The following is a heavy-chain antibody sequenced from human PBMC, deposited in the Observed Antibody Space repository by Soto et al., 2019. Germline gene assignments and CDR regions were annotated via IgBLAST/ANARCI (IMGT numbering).Heavy chain of an antibody. CDR1: EDNITSYL. J-gene: IGHJ6*02. CDR3: ARHYFRGVDDILTGYHVYYYYGTDV. Sequence: PGQSNKDSNKCSEDNITSYLIVLMRQIHGKGLEWMGIIYPGDSDTRYSPSFQGQVTISADKSISTAYLQWSSLKASDTAMYYCARHYFRGVDDILTGYHVYYYYGTDVWGQGTTVTVSS. D-gene: IGHD3-9*01. V-gene: IGHV5-51*01. CDR2: IYPGDSDT.